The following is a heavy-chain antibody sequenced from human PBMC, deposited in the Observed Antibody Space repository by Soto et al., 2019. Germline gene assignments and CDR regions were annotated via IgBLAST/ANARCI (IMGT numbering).Heavy chain of an antibody. J-gene: IGHJ6*02. D-gene: IGHD6-19*01. CDR2: ISSSGSTI. CDR3: ARDHQWLVYYYYYGMDV. V-gene: IGHV3-11*01. Sequence: GGSLRLSCAASGFTFSDYYMSWIRQAPGKGLEWVSYISSSGSTIYYADSVKGRFTISRDNAKNSLYLQMNSLRAEDTAVYYCARDHQWLVYYYYYGMDVWGQGTTVTVSS. CDR1: GFTFSDYY.